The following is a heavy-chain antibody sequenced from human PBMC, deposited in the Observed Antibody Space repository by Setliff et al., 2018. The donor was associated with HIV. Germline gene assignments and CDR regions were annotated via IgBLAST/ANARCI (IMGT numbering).Heavy chain of an antibody. CDR1: GYTFTSYW. CDR2: IYPSDSDT. V-gene: IGHV5-51*01. CDR3: ARRASKASLDY. Sequence: PGESLKISCKGSGYTFTSYWIGWVRQMPGKGLEWMGIIYPSDSDTRYSPSFQVRVTISADKSINTAYLQWSSLQASDTAMYYCARRASKASLDYWGQGTLVTVSS. J-gene: IGHJ4*02.